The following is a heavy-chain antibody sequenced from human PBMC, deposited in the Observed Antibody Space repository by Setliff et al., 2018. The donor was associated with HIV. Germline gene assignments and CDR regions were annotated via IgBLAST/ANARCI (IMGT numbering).Heavy chain of an antibody. D-gene: IGHD5-12*01. CDR1: GGSFSGYY. V-gene: IGHV4-34*01. Sequence: SETLSLTCAVYGGSFSGYYWSWIRQPPGKGLEWIGSIYYSGSTYYNPSLKSRVTISVDTSKNQFSLRLNSVTAADTAVYYCARGATLLPGYSDRWEYFYMDVWGKGTTVTVSS. CDR2: IYYSGST. CDR3: ARGATLLPGYSDRWEYFYMDV. J-gene: IGHJ6*03.